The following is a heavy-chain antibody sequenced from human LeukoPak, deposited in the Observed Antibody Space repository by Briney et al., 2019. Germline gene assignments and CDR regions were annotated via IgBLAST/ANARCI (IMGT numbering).Heavy chain of an antibody. J-gene: IGHJ4*02. CDR3: ATCKVSPGGRSGSCYGNDH. D-gene: IGHD2-2*01. CDR2: ISGRGGRT. CDR1: GFPFSDSA. V-gene: IGHV3-23*01. Sequence: GGSLRLSCAASGFPFSDSAMSWVRQAPGKGLEWVSSISGRGGRTYQADAVKGRFTISRDNSNNTLYLQMSSLRVEDTVLDYCATCKVSPGGRSGSCYGNDHWGQGTLVIVSS.